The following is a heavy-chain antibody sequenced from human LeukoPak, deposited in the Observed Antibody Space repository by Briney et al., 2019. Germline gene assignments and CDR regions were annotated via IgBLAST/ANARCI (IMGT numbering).Heavy chain of an antibody. V-gene: IGHV4-59*08. Sequence: PSETLSLTCTISGGSISTYYWSWIRQPPGKGLEWIGDINHSGNTNYSPSLNYNPSLKSRVTISVGTSSNQFPLKLSSVTAADTAVYYCARHYVTAVAGTDAFDIWGQGTMVTVSS. CDR2: INHSGNT. CDR1: GGSISTYY. J-gene: IGHJ3*02. CDR3: ARHYVTAVAGTDAFDI. D-gene: IGHD6-19*01.